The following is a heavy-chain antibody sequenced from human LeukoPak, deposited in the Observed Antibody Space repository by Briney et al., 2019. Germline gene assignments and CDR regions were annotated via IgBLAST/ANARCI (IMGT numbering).Heavy chain of an antibody. CDR2: IYSGGST. Sequence: GGSLRLSCAASGFTVSSNYMSWVRQAPGKGLEWVSVIYSGGSTYYADSVKGRFTISRDNSQNTLYVQMSSLRGEDTAVYYCARGQYYDGSGYRGFFDSWGQGTLVTVSS. CDR1: GFTVSSNY. CDR3: ARGQYYDGSGYRGFFDS. D-gene: IGHD3-22*01. V-gene: IGHV3-53*01. J-gene: IGHJ4*02.